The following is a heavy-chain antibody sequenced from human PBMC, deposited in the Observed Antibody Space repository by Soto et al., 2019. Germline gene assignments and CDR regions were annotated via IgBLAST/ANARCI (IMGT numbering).Heavy chain of an antibody. CDR1: RDRVSSNSSA. Sequence: SQTPSLPLFISRDRVSSNSSAWSWIRQSPSRGLEWLGRTYYRSKWSTDYALSVRGRITVNPDTSKNQFSLQLHSVTPEDTAVYYCAREQWVLGFPIDSWGQGTLVTVSS. J-gene: IGHJ4*02. D-gene: IGHD6-19*01. CDR3: AREQWVLGFPIDS. CDR2: TYYRSKWST. V-gene: IGHV6-1*01.